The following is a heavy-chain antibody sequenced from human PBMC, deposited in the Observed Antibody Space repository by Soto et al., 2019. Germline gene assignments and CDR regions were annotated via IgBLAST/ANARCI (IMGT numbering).Heavy chain of an antibody. V-gene: IGHV4-59*01. CDR2: IYYSGST. J-gene: IGHJ6*02. CDR1: GGSLSSYY. Sequence: SGTLSLTCTVSGGSLSSYYWSWIRQPPGKGLEWIGYIYYSGSTNYNPSLKTRVTISVDTSNNQFSLKLSAVTAAGMAGSYCVRSEGAAANCDFYSMDVWGHCTTVTAAS. D-gene: IGHD2-2*01. CDR3: VRSEGAAANCDFYSMDV.